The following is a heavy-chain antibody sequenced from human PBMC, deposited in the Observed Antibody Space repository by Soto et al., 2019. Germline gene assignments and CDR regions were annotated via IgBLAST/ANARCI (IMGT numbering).Heavy chain of an antibody. J-gene: IGHJ6*02. CDR3: ARGPMDSSWYEPYYYYGMDV. Sequence: ASVKVSCKASGYTFTGYYMNWVRQAPGQGLEWMGWINPNSGGTKYAQKFQGWVTMTRGTSISTAYMELSRLRSDDTAVYYCARGPMDSSWYEPYYYYGMDVWGQGTTVTVSS. V-gene: IGHV1-2*04. D-gene: IGHD6-13*01. CDR1: GYTFTGYY. CDR2: INPNSGGT.